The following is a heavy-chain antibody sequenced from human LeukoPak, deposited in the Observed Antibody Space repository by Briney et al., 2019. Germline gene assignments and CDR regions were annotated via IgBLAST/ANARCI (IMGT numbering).Heavy chain of an antibody. V-gene: IGHV7-4-1*02. CDR1: GYTFTGYY. Sequence: GASVKVSCKASGYTFTGYYMHWVRQAPGQGLEWMGWINTNTGNPTYAQGFTGRFVFSLDTSVSTAYLQISSLKAEDTAVYYCARVYYGDYDGIRYWGQGTLVTVSS. CDR2: INTNTGNP. CDR3: ARVYYGDYDGIRY. D-gene: IGHD4-17*01. J-gene: IGHJ4*02.